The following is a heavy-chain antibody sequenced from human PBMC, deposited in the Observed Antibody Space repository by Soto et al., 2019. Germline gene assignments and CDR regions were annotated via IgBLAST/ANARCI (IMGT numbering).Heavy chain of an antibody. CDR2: IYHSGST. J-gene: IGHJ6*02. V-gene: IGHV4-4*02. D-gene: IGHD3-9*01. Sequence: QVQLQESGPGLVKPSGTLSLTCAVSGGSITSSNWWSWVRQPPGKGLEWIGEIYHSGSTNYNPSLKSRVTISVAKSKNQFSLKLSSVTAADTAVYYCVRWGRFYDILTGPRSYYYGMDVWGQGTTVTVSS. CDR1: GGSITSSNW. CDR3: VRWGRFYDILTGPRSYYYGMDV.